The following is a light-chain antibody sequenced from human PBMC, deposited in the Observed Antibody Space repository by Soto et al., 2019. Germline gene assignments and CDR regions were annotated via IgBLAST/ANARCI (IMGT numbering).Light chain of an antibody. CDR3: QQSYSTSRT. Sequence: DIPMTQSPSSLSASVGDRVTITCRASQSISSYLNWYQQKPGKAPKLLIYAASSLQSGVPSRFSGSGSGTDFTLTISSLQPEDFATYYCQQSYSTSRTFGGGTKVEIK. CDR2: AAS. CDR1: QSISSY. V-gene: IGKV1-39*01. J-gene: IGKJ4*01.